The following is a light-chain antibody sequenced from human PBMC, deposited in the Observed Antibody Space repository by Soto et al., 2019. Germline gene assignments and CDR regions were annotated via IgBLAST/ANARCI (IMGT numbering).Light chain of an antibody. Sequence: DIQMTQSPSSLSASVGDRVTITCRASQSISSYLNWYQQKPGKAPKLLIYAASSLQSGVPSRLSGSGSGTAFTLTISSLQHEDFATYYCQQSYSTPYTFGQGTKLEIK. CDR1: QSISSY. CDR2: AAS. J-gene: IGKJ2*01. CDR3: QQSYSTPYT. V-gene: IGKV1-39*01.